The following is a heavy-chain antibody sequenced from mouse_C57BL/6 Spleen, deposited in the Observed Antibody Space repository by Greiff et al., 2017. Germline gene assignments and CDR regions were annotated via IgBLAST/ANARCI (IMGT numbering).Heavy chain of an antibody. J-gene: IGHJ2*01. Sequence: EVQGVESGGDLVKPGGSLKLSCAASGFTFSSYGMSWVRQTPDKRLEWVATISSGGSYTYYPDSVKGRFTISRDNAKNTLYLQMSSLKSEDTAMYYCARKDPFDYWGQGTTLTVSS. CDR1: GFTFSSYG. V-gene: IGHV5-6*01. CDR3: ARKDPFDY. CDR2: ISSGGSYT.